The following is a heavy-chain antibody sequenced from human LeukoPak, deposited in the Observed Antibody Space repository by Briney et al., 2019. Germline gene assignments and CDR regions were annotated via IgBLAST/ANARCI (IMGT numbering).Heavy chain of an antibody. J-gene: IGHJ6*02. CDR1: GGSISSYY. CDR3: ARVMVRGVFYYYYGMDV. D-gene: IGHD3-10*01. Sequence: SETLSLTCTVSGGSISSYYWSWIRQPPGKGLEWLGYIYYSGSTNYNPSLKSRVTISVDTSKNQFSLKLSSVTAADTAVYYCARVMVRGVFYYYYGMDVWGQGTTVTVSS. CDR2: IYYSGST. V-gene: IGHV4-59*01.